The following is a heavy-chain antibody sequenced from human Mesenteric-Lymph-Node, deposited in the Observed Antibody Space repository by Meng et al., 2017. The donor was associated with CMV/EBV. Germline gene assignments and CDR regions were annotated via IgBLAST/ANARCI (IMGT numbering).Heavy chain of an antibody. CDR2: ISWDGGSA. CDR3: AKKYSNGWYYFDS. J-gene: IGHJ4*02. CDR1: GFTFDDYA. D-gene: IGHD6-13*01. V-gene: IGHV3-43D*03. Sequence: GGSLRLSCAASGFTFDDYAMHWVRQAPGKGLEWVSRISWDGGSAYYADSVKGRFTISRDNSKNSLYLQMNSLRAEDTALYYCAKKYSNGWYYFDSWGQGTLVTVSS.